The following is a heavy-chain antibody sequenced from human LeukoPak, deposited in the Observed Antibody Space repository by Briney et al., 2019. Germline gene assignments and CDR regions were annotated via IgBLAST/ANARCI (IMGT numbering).Heavy chain of an antibody. CDR2: INPNSGGT. J-gene: IGHJ4*02. CDR3: ASISAGYCSGGSCYQHDY. Sequence: ASVKVSCKAPGYTFTGYYMHWVRQAPGQGLEWMGRINPNSGGTNYAQKFQGRVTMTRDTSISTAYMELSRLRSDDTAVYYCASISAGYCSGGSCYQHDYWGQGTLVTVSS. CDR1: GYTFTGYY. D-gene: IGHD2-15*01. V-gene: IGHV1-2*06.